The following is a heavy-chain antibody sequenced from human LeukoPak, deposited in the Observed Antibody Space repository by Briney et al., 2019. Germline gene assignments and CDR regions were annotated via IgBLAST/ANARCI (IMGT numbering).Heavy chain of an antibody. V-gene: IGHV3-15*01. CDR3: TTGGGTSDF. J-gene: IGHJ4*02. CDR2: IKRKTDGGTT. CDR1: GFTFSSYW. Sequence: PGGSLRLSCAASGFTFSSYWMSWVRQAPGKGLELVGRIKRKTDGGTTDYAAPVKGRFTISRDDSKNTLYLQMNSLKTEDTALYYCTTGGGTSDFWGQGTLVTVSS. D-gene: IGHD1-1*01.